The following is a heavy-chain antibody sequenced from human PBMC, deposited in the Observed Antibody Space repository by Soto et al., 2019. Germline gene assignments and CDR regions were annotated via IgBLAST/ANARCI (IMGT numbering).Heavy chain of an antibody. CDR1: GDSISNYY. J-gene: IGHJ6*02. CDR2: IYYSGNI. Sequence: PSETLSLTCSVSGDSISNYYWSWIRQPPGKGLEWIGYIYYSGNIDYNPSLESRVTISLDTSKNQFSLIVGSVTAADTAVYYCAREITFTSGSRTLYYYHNMDVWGQGTAVTVSS. CDR3: AREITFTSGSRTLYYYHNMDV. D-gene: IGHD3-10*01. V-gene: IGHV4-59*01.